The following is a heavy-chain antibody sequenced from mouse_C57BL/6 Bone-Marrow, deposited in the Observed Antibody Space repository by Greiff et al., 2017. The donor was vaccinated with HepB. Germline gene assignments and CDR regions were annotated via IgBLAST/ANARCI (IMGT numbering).Heavy chain of an antibody. J-gene: IGHJ3*01. CDR2: ILPGSGST. V-gene: IGHV1-9*01. Sequence: QVQLQQSGAELMKPGASVKLSCKATGYTFTGLEWIGEILPGSGSTNYNEKFKGKATFTADTSSNTAYMQLSSLTTEDSAIYYCARRGDYYGPFAYWGQGTLVTVSA. CDR3: ARRGDYYGPFAY. CDR1: GYTFTG. D-gene: IGHD1-1*01.